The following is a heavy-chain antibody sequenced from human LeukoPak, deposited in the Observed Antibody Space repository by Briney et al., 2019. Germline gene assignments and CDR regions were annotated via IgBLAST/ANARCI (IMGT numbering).Heavy chain of an antibody. CDR3: GRDFGGRSGY. Sequence: PGGSLRLSCAVSGFTFRTYWMHWVRQVPGEGLAWVSRINEDGSITNYAGSVKGRFSISRDNAKNTLYLQMNSLRAEDTAVYYCGRDFGGRSGYWGQGTLVTVSS. D-gene: IGHD3-3*01. CDR1: GFTFRTYW. V-gene: IGHV3-74*01. J-gene: IGHJ4*02. CDR2: INEDGSIT.